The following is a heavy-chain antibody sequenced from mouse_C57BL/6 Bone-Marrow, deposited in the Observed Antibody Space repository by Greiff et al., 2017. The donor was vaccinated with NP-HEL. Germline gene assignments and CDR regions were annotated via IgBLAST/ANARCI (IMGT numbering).Heavy chain of an antibody. CDR1: GSTFSSYG. CDR3: ARQGEYFDV. CDR2: ISSGGSYT. Sequence: EVHLVESGGDLVKPGGSLKLSCAASGSTFSSYGMSWVRQTPDKRLEWVATISSGGSYTYYPDSVKGRFTISRDNAKNTLYLQMSSQKSKDTDMYCCARQGEYFDVWGTGTTVTVSS. J-gene: IGHJ1*03. V-gene: IGHV5-6*01.